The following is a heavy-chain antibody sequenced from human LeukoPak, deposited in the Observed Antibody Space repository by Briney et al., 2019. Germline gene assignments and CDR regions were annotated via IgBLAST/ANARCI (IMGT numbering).Heavy chain of an antibody. D-gene: IGHD1-26*01. Sequence: ASVKVSCKASGLTFSNYGITWVRQAPGQGLEWVGWISAYDGNTNYAQKFQGRVTMTTDTSTSTAHMELRSVRYDDTAVYYCARDGRFAAYEPDYWGQGTLVTVSS. J-gene: IGHJ4*02. CDR2: ISAYDGNT. CDR3: ARDGRFAAYEPDY. V-gene: IGHV1-18*01. CDR1: GLTFSNYG.